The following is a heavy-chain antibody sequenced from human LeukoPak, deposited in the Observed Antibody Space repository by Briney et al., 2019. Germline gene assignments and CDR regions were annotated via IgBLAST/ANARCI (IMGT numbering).Heavy chain of an antibody. CDR3: ARASRTYGYSYMGY. CDR1: GYTFTSYD. J-gene: IGHJ4*02. V-gene: IGHV1-2*02. CDR2: INPNSGGT. D-gene: IGHD5-18*01. Sequence: ASVKVSCKASGYTFTSYDINWVRQAPGQGLEWMGWINPNSGGTNYAQKFQGRVTMTRDTSISTAYMELSRLRSDDTAVYYCARASRTYGYSYMGYWGQGTLVTVSS.